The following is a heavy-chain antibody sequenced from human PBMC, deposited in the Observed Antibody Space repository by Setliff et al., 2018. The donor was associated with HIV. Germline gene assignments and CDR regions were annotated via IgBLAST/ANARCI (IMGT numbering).Heavy chain of an antibody. V-gene: IGHV4-4*09. J-gene: IGHJ4*02. Sequence: SETLSLTCTVSGGSINSYYWSWIRQPPGKGLEWIGNIHSSGSTNYNPSLKSRVTISVDTSKNQFSLKLRSVTAADTAVYYCARVPFTTGFDYWGQGILVTVSS. CDR3: ARVPFTTGFDY. CDR2: IHSSGST. CDR1: GGSINSYY. D-gene: IGHD3-3*01.